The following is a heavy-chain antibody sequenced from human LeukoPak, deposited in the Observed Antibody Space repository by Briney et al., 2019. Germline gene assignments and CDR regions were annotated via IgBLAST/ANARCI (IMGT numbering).Heavy chain of an antibody. CDR3: ARDPRGIVGANHNWFDP. D-gene: IGHD1-26*01. V-gene: IGHV4-4*07. CDR1: GGSISSYY. J-gene: IGHJ5*02. Sequence: SETLSPTCTVSGGSISSYYWSWIRQPAGKGLEWIGRIYASGSTNYNPSLKSRVTMSVDTSKSQFSLKLISVTAADTAVYYCARDPRGIVGANHNWFDPWGQGTLVTVSS. CDR2: IYASGST.